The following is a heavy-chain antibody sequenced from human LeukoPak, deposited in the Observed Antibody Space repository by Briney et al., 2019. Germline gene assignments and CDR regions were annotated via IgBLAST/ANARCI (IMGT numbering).Heavy chain of an antibody. V-gene: IGHV4-34*01. CDR1: GGSFSGYY. J-gene: IGHJ6*03. D-gene: IGHD4-11*01. CDR3: ARVTATVTTQHYYYYMDV. Sequence: SETLSLTCAVYGGSFSGYYWSGIRQPPGKGLEWIGEINHSGSTNYNPSLKSRVTISVDTSKNQFSLKLSSVTAADTAVYYCARVTATVTTQHYYYYMDVWGKGTTVTVSS. CDR2: INHSGST.